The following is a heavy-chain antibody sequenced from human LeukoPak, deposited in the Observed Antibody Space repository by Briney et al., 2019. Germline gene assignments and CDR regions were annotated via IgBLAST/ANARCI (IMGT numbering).Heavy chain of an antibody. D-gene: IGHD3-3*01. Sequence: SETLSLTCTVSGGSTSSYYWSWIRQPPGKGLEWIGYIYYSGSTNYNPSLKSRVTISVDTSKNQFSLKLSSVTAADTAVYYCARDPTQYYDFWSGYYTGRGAFDIWAKGQWSPSLQ. V-gene: IGHV4-59*01. CDR3: ARDPTQYYDFWSGYYTGRGAFDI. J-gene: IGHJ3*02. CDR1: GGSTSSYY. CDR2: IYYSGST.